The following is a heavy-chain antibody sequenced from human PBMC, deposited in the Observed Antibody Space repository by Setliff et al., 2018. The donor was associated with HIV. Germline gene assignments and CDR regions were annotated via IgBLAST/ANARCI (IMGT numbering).Heavy chain of an antibody. V-gene: IGHV3-48*04. J-gene: IGHJ4*02. CDR1: GFIFSSYA. CDR2: ISSSGRMI. CDR3: TQLGSSRY. D-gene: IGHD1-26*01. Sequence: GGSLRLSCAASGFIFSSYAMHWVRQAPGKGLEWISYISSSGRMIQHAESVKGRFTISMDNAQNSLDPQVNSLKTEDTAVYYCTQLGSSRYWGQGTLVTVSS.